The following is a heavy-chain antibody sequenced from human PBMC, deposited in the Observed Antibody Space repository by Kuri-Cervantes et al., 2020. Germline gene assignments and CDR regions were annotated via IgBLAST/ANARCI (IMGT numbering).Heavy chain of an antibody. V-gene: IGHV3-15*01. J-gene: IGHJ6*02. Sequence: GESLKISCAASGFTFSNAWVSWVRQAPGKGLEWVGRIKSKTDGGTTDYAAPVKGRFTISRDDSKNTLYLQMNSLKTEDTAVYYCTTDGVYYYYGMDVWGQGTTVTVSS. CDR3: TTDGVYYYYGMDV. D-gene: IGHD3-10*01. CDR1: GFTFSNAW. CDR2: IKSKTDGGTT.